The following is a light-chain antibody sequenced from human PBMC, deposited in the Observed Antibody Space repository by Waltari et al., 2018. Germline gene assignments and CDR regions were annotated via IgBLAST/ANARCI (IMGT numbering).Light chain of an antibody. CDR1: SSDIGSNT. CDR2: NNY. V-gene: IGLV1-44*01. Sequence: QRVTISCSGRSSDIGSNTVNWYQHLPGTAPRLLIYNNYYRPSGVPDRFSGSKSGTSASLAISGLQSEDEAVCYCATWDDSLKGFVFGSGTKVTVL. J-gene: IGLJ1*01. CDR3: ATWDDSLKGFV.